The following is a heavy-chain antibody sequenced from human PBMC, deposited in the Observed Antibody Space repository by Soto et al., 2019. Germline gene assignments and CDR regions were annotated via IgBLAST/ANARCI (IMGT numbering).Heavy chain of an antibody. CDR3: ARLDGDYDGNGYYRRGMDV. D-gene: IGHD3-22*01. Sequence: SETLSLTCAVSGGSISSGGYSLSWIRQPPGKGLEWIGNIYDSGNTYYNPSLKSRVSISLDRSKNQFSLKLSSVTAADTAVYFCARLDGDYDGNGYYRRGMDVWGRGTTVTV. V-gene: IGHV4-30-2*01. J-gene: IGHJ6*02. CDR1: GGSISSGGYS. CDR2: IYDSGNT.